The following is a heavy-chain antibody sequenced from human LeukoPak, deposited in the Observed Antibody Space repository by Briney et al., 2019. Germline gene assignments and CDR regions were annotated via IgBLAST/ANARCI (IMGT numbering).Heavy chain of an antibody. Sequence: PGGSLRLSCAASGFTFSDYYMSWIRQAPGKGLEWVSYISSSGSTIYYADSVKGRFTISRDNAKNSLYLQTNSLRAEDTAVYYCARTPPSYYGSGVWFDPWGQGTLVTVSS. V-gene: IGHV3-11*01. CDR3: ARTPPSYYGSGVWFDP. CDR2: ISSSGSTI. J-gene: IGHJ5*02. CDR1: GFTFSDYY. D-gene: IGHD3-10*01.